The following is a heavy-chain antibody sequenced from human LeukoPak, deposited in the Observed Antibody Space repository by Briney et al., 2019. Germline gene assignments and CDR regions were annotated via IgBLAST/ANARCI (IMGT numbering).Heavy chain of an antibody. CDR2: ISGSGGST. Sequence: GGSLRLSCAASGFTFSSYAMSWVRQAPGKGLEWVSAISGSGGSTYYADSVKGRFTISRDNSKNTLYLQMNSLRDEDTAVYYCARDGRLGVSDPIDYWGQGTLVTVSS. CDR1: GFTFSSYA. D-gene: IGHD3-16*01. CDR3: ARDGRLGVSDPIDY. J-gene: IGHJ4*02. V-gene: IGHV3-23*01.